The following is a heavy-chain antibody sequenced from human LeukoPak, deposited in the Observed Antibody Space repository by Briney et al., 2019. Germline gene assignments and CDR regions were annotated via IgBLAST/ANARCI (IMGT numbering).Heavy chain of an antibody. CDR3: AKSDYYDSSGHPSSFEY. CDR1: GFPFSSYA. D-gene: IGHD3-22*01. J-gene: IGHJ4*02. V-gene: IGHV3-23*01. CDR2: VSGSGGST. Sequence: PGGSLRLSCAASGFPFSSYAMSWVRQAPGKGLEWVSAVSGSGGSTHYADSVKGRFTISRDNSKNTLYLQMSGLRVEDTAIYYCAKSDYYDSSGHPSSFEYWGQGTLVTVSS.